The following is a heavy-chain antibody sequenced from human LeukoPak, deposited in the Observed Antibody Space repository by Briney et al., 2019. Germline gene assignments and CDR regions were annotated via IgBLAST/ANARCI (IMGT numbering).Heavy chain of an antibody. CDR1: GFTFDDYA. CDR3: AKARWFGELSLPSFDY. J-gene: IGHJ4*02. Sequence: GGSLRLSCAASGFTFDDYATHWVRQAPGKGLEWVSGISWNSGSIGYADSVKGRFTISRDNAKNSLYLQMNSLRAEDTALYYCAKARWFGELSLPSFDYWGQGTLVTVSS. D-gene: IGHD3-10*01. V-gene: IGHV3-9*01. CDR2: ISWNSGSI.